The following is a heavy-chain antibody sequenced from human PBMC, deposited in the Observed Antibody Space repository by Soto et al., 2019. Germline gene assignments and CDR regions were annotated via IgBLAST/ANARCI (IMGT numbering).Heavy chain of an antibody. CDR1: GFTFSDYY. J-gene: IGHJ3*02. CDR2: ISSSGSTI. V-gene: IGHV3-11*01. D-gene: IGHD2-2*01. Sequence: PGGSLRLSCAASGFTFSDYYMSWIRQAPGKGLEWVSYISSSGSTIYYADSVKGRFTISRDNAKNSLYLQMNSLRAEDTAVYYCAREMDCSSTSCYRFDAFDIWGQGTMVTVSS. CDR3: AREMDCSSTSCYRFDAFDI.